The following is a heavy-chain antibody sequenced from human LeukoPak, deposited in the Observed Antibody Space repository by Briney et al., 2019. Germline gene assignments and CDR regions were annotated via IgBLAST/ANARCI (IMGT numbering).Heavy chain of an antibody. Sequence: GGSLRLSCATSGFTFSGSAMHWVRQASGKGLEWVGRIRSKADRYATEYDASVKGRFTISRGDSQNTAYLQMNSLETEDTALYYCTARVGEDDYWGQGTLVTVSS. D-gene: IGHD3-16*01. V-gene: IGHV3-73*01. J-gene: IGHJ4*02. CDR3: TARVGEDDY. CDR2: IRSKADRYAT. CDR1: GFTFSGSA.